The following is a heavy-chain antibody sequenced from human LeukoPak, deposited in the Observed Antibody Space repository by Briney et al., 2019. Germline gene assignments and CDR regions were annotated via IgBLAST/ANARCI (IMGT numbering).Heavy chain of an antibody. V-gene: IGHV3-74*01. J-gene: IGHJ4*02. D-gene: IGHD3-10*01. CDR3: AKARATMVRGVIDY. CDR2: INGEGSDT. Sequence: GGSLRLSCAASGFTFSRYWMHWVRQAPGKGLVWVSRINGEGSDTTYADSVKGRFTISRDNAKNTLYLQMNSLRAEDTAVYYCAKARATMVRGVIDYWGQGTLVTVSS. CDR1: GFTFSRYW.